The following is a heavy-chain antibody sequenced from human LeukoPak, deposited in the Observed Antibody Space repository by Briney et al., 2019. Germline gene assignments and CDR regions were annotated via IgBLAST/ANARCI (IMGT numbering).Heavy chain of an antibody. D-gene: IGHD3-10*01. Sequence: GGSLRLSCAASGFTVSSNSMNWVRQAPGKGLEWVSVIKTGGGTHYGDSVKGRFTISRDNGKNTLYLQMNSLRVEDTAVYYCATYRGFPVDYWGQGTLVTVSS. CDR1: GFTVSSNS. J-gene: IGHJ4*02. CDR3: ATYRGFPVDY. CDR2: IKTGGGT. V-gene: IGHV3-53*01.